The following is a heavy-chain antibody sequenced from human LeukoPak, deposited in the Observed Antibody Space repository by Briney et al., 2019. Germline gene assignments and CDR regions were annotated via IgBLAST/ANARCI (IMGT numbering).Heavy chain of an antibody. D-gene: IGHD5-24*01. V-gene: IGHV3-7*01. CDR2: IKQDGSEK. Sequence: PGGSLRLSCAASGFTFSSYWMSWVRQAPGKGLEWVANIKQDGSEKYYVDSVKGRFTISRDNAKNSLYLQMNSLRAEDTAVYYCARVRATMGDPNWFDPWGQGTLATVSS. J-gene: IGHJ5*02. CDR1: GFTFSSYW. CDR3: ARVRATMGDPNWFDP.